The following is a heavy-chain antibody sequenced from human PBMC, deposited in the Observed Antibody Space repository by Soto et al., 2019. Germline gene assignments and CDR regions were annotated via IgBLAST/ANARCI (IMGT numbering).Heavy chain of an antibody. CDR3: AKAHFNYVDTAMVFDY. Sequence: GGSLRLSCAASGFTFSSYAMSWVRQAPGKGLEWVSAISGSGGSTYYADSVKGRFTISRDNSKNTLYLQMNSLRAEDTAVYYCAKAHFNYVDTAMVFDYWGQGTLVTVSS. CDR2: ISGSGGST. D-gene: IGHD5-18*01. J-gene: IGHJ4*02. V-gene: IGHV3-23*01. CDR1: GFTFSSYA.